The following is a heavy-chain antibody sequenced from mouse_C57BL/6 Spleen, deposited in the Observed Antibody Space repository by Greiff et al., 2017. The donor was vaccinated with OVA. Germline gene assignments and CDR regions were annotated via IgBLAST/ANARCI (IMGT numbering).Heavy chain of an antibody. CDR3: ARNFITTVAANGFAY. D-gene: IGHD1-1*01. CDR2: IHPNSGST. J-gene: IGHJ3*01. V-gene: IGHV1-64*01. Sequence: VQLQQPGAELVKPGASVKLSCKASGYTFTSYWMHWVKQRPGQGLEWIGMIHPNSGSTNYNEKFKSKATLTVDKSSSTAYMQLSSLTSEDSAVYYCARNFITTVAANGFAYWGQGTLVTVSA. CDR1: GYTFTSYW.